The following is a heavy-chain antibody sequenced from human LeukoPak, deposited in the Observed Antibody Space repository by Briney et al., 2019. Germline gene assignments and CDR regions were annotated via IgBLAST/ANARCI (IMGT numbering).Heavy chain of an antibody. Sequence: PSETLSLTCAVYGGSYSGYYWSWIRQHPGKGLEWIGEINHSGSTNYNPSLKSRVTISVDTSKNQFSLKLSSVTAADTAVYYCARGPSPGIAAAGTPLGYWGQGTLVTVSS. CDR3: ARGPSPGIAAAGTPLGY. J-gene: IGHJ4*02. D-gene: IGHD6-13*01. CDR1: GGSYSGYY. V-gene: IGHV4-34*01. CDR2: INHSGST.